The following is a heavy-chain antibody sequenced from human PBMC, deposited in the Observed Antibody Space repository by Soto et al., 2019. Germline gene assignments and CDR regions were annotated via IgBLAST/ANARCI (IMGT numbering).Heavy chain of an antibody. V-gene: IGHV4-59*08. CDR2: IYYSGST. Sequence: SETLSLTCTVSGGSISTYYWSWIRQPPGKGLEWIGYIYYSGSTNYNPSLKSRVTISVDTSKNQFSLKLSSVTAADTAVYYCARRWGYAIDYWGQGTLVTVSS. CDR3: ARRWGYAIDY. J-gene: IGHJ4*02. D-gene: IGHD2-8*01. CDR1: GGSISTYY.